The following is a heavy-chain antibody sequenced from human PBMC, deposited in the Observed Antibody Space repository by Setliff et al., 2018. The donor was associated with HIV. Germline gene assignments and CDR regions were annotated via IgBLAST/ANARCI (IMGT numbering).Heavy chain of an antibody. J-gene: IGHJ4*01. Sequence: SVKVSCKASGGTFSSYAINWVRQAPGQGLEWMGGIIPIFGTANYAQKFQGRVTITTDTSTDTVYMDLRNLRSEDTAVYYCARNQGDSSGWYAGDYWGHGTLVTVSS. D-gene: IGHD6-19*01. CDR2: IIPIFGTA. CDR3: ARNQGDSSGWYAGDY. CDR1: GGTFSSYA. V-gene: IGHV1-69*05.